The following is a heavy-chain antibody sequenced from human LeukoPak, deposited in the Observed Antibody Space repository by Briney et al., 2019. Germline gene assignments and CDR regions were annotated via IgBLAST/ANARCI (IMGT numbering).Heavy chain of an antibody. Sequence: ASVKVSCKASGYTLTTHHINWLRQAAGPGLEWMGWMNPNSGDTVYAQKFPGRVTMTWDTSISTAYMELSSLRSEYTAVYCCARGRPSNLGGIYWGQGTLVTVSS. CDR2: MNPNSGDT. D-gene: IGHD1-14*01. J-gene: IGHJ4*02. CDR3: ARGRPSNLGGIY. V-gene: IGHV1-8*01. CDR1: GYTLTTHH.